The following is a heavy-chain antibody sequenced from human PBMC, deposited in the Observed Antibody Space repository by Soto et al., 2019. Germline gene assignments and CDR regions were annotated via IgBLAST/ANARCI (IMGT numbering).Heavy chain of an antibody. V-gene: IGHV4-31*03. CDR2: FYNSGSV. D-gene: IGHD4-4*01. CDR1: GGSISSGGYY. Sequence: SETLSLTCTVSGGSISSGGYYWSWIRQHPGKGLEWVGYFYNSGSVFYNPSLKSRVTISVDTSKNQLSLKLISVTAADTAVYYCARGAVTNLYYYYYGMDVWGQGTTVTVSS. J-gene: IGHJ6*02. CDR3: ARGAVTNLYYYYYGMDV.